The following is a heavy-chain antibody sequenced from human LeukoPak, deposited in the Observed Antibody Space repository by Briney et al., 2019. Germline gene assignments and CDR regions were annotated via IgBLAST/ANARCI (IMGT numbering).Heavy chain of an antibody. V-gene: IGHV3-15*01. J-gene: IGHJ4*02. CDR1: GFTFSNAW. Sequence: PGGPLRLSCAASGFTFSNAWMSWVRQAPGKGLEWVGRIKSKTDGGTTDYAAPMKGRFTISRDDSKNTLYLQMNSLKTEDTAVYYCTTPLGYDFWSGPPFDYWGQGTLVTVSS. D-gene: IGHD3-3*01. CDR3: TTPLGYDFWSGPPFDY. CDR2: IKSKTDGGTT.